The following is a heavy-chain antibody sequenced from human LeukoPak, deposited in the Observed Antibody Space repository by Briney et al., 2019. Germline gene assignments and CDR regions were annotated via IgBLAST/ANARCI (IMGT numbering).Heavy chain of an antibody. V-gene: IGHV3-33*01. J-gene: IGHJ4*02. D-gene: IGHD5-18*01. CDR2: IWFDGSKK. CDR3: ARNSYGYRGSYFDY. Sequence: GGSLRLSCAASGFTFSSYGMHWVRQAPGEGLEWVAVIWFDGSKKYSADSVKGRFTISRDNSKNTLYLQMNSLRAEDTAVYYCARNSYGYRGSYFDYWGQGTLVTVSS. CDR1: GFTFSSYG.